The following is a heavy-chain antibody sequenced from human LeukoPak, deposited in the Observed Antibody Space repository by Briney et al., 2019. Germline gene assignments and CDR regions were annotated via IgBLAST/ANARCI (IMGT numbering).Heavy chain of an antibody. CDR1: EFSFSTYA. V-gene: IGHV3-23*01. CDR3: ANVKQLPLN. CDR2: IRDNGEST. D-gene: IGHD6-6*01. Sequence: GGSLRLSCEASEFSFSTYAMSWVRQAPGKGLEWVAGIRDNGESTFYRDSVKGRFSISRDNSKNTLYLQMNSLRAEDTAVYYCANVKQLPLNWGQGTLVTVSS. J-gene: IGHJ4*02.